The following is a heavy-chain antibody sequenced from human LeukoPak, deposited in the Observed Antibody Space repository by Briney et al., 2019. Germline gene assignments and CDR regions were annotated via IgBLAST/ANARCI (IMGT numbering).Heavy chain of an antibody. Sequence: SQTLSLTCTVSGGSISSGSYYWSWLRQPAGKGLEWIGRIYTSGSTNYNPSLKSRVTMSVDTSKNQFSLKLSSVTAADTAVYYCARVAIADSFDPWGQGTLVTVSS. D-gene: IGHD6-13*01. V-gene: IGHV4-61*02. CDR2: IYTSGST. CDR3: ARVAIADSFDP. CDR1: GGSISSGSYY. J-gene: IGHJ5*02.